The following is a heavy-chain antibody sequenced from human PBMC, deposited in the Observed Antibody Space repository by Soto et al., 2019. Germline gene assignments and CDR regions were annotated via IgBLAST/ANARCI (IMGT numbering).Heavy chain of an antibody. CDR2: IIPIFGTA. V-gene: IGHV1-69*12. J-gene: IGHJ4*02. Sequence: QVQLVQSGAEVKKPGSSXXXSXXASGGTFSSXAISWVXQAPGQGLEWMGGIIPIFGTANYAQKFQGRVTITADESTSTAYMELSSLRSXXTXXXXXXXXXXXXXXLXXWGQGTLVTVSS. CDR3: XXXXXXXXXLXX. CDR1: GGTFSSXA.